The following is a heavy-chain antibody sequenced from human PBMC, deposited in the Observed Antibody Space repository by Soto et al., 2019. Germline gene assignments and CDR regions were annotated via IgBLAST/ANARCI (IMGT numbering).Heavy chain of an antibody. CDR2: IYYSGST. V-gene: IGHV4-31*03. D-gene: IGHD3-3*01. J-gene: IGHJ4*02. Sequence: SETLSLTCTVSGGSISSGGYYWSWIRQHPGKGLEWIGYIYYSGSTYYNPSLNSRVTISVDTSKNQFSLKLSSVTAADTAVYYCARETLYDFWSGYLAYWGQGTLVTVSS. CDR1: GGSISSGGYY. CDR3: ARETLYDFWSGYLAY.